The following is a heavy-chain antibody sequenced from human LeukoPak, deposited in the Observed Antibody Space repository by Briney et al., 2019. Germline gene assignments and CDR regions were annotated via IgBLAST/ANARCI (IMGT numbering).Heavy chain of an antibody. CDR1: GGSISGYY. Sequence: SETLSLTCTVSGGSISGYYWSWVRQPPGKGPEWIGYIYYSGSTNYNPSLKSRVTISVDTSKNQFSLKLSSVTAADTAVYYCARGLGPGYFQHWGQGTLVTVSS. V-gene: IGHV4-59*01. CDR2: IYYSGST. CDR3: ARGLGPGYFQH. D-gene: IGHD3-16*01. J-gene: IGHJ1*01.